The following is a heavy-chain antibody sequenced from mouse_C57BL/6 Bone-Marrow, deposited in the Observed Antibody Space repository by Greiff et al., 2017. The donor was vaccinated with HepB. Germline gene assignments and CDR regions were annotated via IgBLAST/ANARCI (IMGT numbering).Heavy chain of an antibody. CDR1: GFTFSSYA. CDR2: ISDGGSYT. V-gene: IGHV5-4*01. J-gene: IGHJ4*01. CDR3: ARSYYYGSSSYAMDY. D-gene: IGHD1-1*01. Sequence: EVQGVESGGGLVKPGGSLKLSCAASGFTFSSYAMSWVRQTPEKRLEWVATISDGGSYTYYPDNVKGRFTISRDNAKNNLYLQMSHLKSEDTAMYYCARSYYYGSSSYAMDYWGQGTSVTVSS.